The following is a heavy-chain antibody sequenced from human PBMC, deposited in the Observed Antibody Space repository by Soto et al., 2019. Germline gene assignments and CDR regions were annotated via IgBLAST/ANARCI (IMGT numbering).Heavy chain of an antibody. D-gene: IGHD3-16*02. CDR2: ISGSGGST. V-gene: IGHV3-23*01. Sequence: LRLSCAASGFTFSSYAMSWVRQAPGKGLEWVSAISGSGGSTYYADSVKGRFTISRDNSKNTLYLQMNSLRAEDTAVYYCAKDGYDYVWGSYRYEGDAFDIWGQGTMVTVSS. J-gene: IGHJ3*02. CDR1: GFTFSSYA. CDR3: AKDGYDYVWGSYRYEGDAFDI.